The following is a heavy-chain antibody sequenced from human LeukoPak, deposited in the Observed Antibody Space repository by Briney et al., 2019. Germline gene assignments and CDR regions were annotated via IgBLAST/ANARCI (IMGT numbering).Heavy chain of an antibody. J-gene: IGHJ4*02. CDR3: ARQSITMVRGVHYFDY. CDR1: GYSFTSYW. D-gene: IGHD3-10*01. Sequence: GESLKISCKGSGYSFTSYWIGWVRQMPGKGQEWMGIIYPGDSDTRDSPSFQGQVTISADKSISTAYLQWSSLKASDTAMYYCARQSITMVRGVHYFDYWGQGTLVTVSS. V-gene: IGHV5-51*01. CDR2: IYPGDSDT.